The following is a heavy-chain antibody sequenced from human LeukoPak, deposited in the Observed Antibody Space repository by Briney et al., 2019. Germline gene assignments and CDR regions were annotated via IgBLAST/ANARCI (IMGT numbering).Heavy chain of an antibody. CDR3: ARRANRDRSRQVDY. J-gene: IGHJ4*02. CDR2: IRYDGSNK. V-gene: IGHV3-30*02. CDR1: GFTFSSYG. Sequence: GGSLRLSCAASGFTFSSYGMHWVRQAPGKGLEWVAFIRYDGSNKYYADSVKGRFTISRDNSKNTLYLQMNSLRAEDTAVYYCARRANRDRSRQVDYWGQGTLVTVSS. D-gene: IGHD1-14*01.